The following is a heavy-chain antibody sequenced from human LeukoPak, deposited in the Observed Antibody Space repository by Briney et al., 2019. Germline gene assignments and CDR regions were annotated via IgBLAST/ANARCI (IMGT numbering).Heavy chain of an antibody. CDR1: GGSISGGGYY. CDR2: IYYSGST. D-gene: IGHD3-3*01. V-gene: IGHV4-31*03. Sequence: PSQTLSLTCTVSGGSISGGGYYWSWIRQHPGKGLEWIGYIYYSGSTYYNPSLKSRVTISVDTSKNQFSLKLSSVTAADTAVYYCARDLSFLRYFDLWGRGTLVTVSS. CDR3: ARDLSFLRYFDL. J-gene: IGHJ2*01.